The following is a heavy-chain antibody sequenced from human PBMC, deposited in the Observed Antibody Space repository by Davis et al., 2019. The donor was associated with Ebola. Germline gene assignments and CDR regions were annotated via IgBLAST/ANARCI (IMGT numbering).Heavy chain of an antibody. J-gene: IGHJ3*02. V-gene: IGHV1-69*10. CDR1: LGTFSSYA. CDR2: IIPILGIA. CDR3: AREDDAFDI. Sequence: SSVTVPRMPSLGTFSSYAISWVRPAPGQGLEWMGGIIPILGIANYAQKYQGRVTITADESTSTAYMELSSLRSDETAVYYCAREDDAFDIWGQGTMVTVSS.